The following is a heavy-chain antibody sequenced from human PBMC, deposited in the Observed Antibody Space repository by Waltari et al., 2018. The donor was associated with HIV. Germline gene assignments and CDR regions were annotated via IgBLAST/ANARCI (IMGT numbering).Heavy chain of an antibody. CDR2: IIPIFGSP. V-gene: IGHV1-69*01. CDR3: ASASRDTAMGAFDI. D-gene: IGHD5-18*01. J-gene: IGHJ3*02. Sequence: QVQLVQSGAEWKKPGSSVKVYCKASGGSFSNSAINWVRQAPGQGLEWMGGIIPIFGSPNYAQKFQGRVTITADESTSTVYMKLSSLRSEDTAVYYCASASRDTAMGAFDIWGQGTMVTVSS. CDR1: GGSFSNSA.